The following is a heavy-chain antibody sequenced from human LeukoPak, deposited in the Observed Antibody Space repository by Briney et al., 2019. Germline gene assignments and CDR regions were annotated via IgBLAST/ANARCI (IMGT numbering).Heavy chain of an antibody. D-gene: IGHD5-12*01. J-gene: IGHJ4*02. CDR2: ISGSGDST. Sequence: GGSLRLSCAASGFTFSNYAMSWVRQAPGKGLEWVSVISGSGDSTYYADSVEGRCTSSRDNSKDALYLQMNSLRAEDTAVYYCARVGYSGYDYDYWGQGTLVTVSS. CDR3: ARVGYSGYDYDY. V-gene: IGHV3-23*01. CDR1: GFTFSNYA.